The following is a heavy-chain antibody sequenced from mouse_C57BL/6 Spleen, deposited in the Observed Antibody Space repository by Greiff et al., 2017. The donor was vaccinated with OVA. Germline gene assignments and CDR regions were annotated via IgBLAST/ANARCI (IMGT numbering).Heavy chain of an antibody. Sequence: VQLKQSGAELVRPGASVKLSCTASGFNIKDYYMHWVKQRPEQGLEWIGRIDPEDGDTEYAPKFQGKATMTADTSSNTAYLQLSSLTSEDTAVYYCTTTTVVARGGYYFDYWGQGTTLTVSS. V-gene: IGHV14-1*01. CDR1: GFNIKDYY. CDR2: IDPEDGDT. CDR3: TTTTVVARGGYYFDY. D-gene: IGHD1-1*01. J-gene: IGHJ2*01.